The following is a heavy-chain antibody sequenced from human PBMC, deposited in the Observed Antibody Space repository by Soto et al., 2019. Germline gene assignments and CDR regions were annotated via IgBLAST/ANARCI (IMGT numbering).Heavy chain of an antibody. CDR1: GGTFNNYV. Sequence: SVKVSCKASGGTFNNYVINWVRQAPGQGLEWMAGIIPIFGTPNFAQKFQGRVTITADKSTSTAYMELNSLRSEDTAVYYCAGRCDGTNCLAHFDYWGQGTLVTVSS. D-gene: IGHD2-2*01. CDR2: IIPIFGTP. CDR3: AGRCDGTNCLAHFDY. J-gene: IGHJ4*02. V-gene: IGHV1-69*06.